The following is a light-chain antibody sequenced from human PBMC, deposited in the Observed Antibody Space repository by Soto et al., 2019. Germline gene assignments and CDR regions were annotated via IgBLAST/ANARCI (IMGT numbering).Light chain of an antibody. CDR2: AAS. Sequence: EIVLTQSPGTLSLSPGERATLSCRASQSVSSSYLAWYQQKPGQAPRLLIYAASSRATGIPDRFSGSGSGTDFTLTISRLEPEDFAMYYCQQYGSSPPLTFGGGTKVEIK. CDR1: QSVSSSY. V-gene: IGKV3-20*01. J-gene: IGKJ4*01. CDR3: QQYGSSPPLT.